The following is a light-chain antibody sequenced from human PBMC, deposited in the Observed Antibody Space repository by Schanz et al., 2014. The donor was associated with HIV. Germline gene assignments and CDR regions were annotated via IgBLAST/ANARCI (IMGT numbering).Light chain of an antibody. CDR3: SSYTRNYTRL. CDR1: SSNFRSNA. Sequence: QSVLTQPPSASGTPGQRVTISCSGSSSNFRSNAVHWYQQLPGTAPRLVIYNTFHRPSGVSDRFSGSKSGNTASLTISGLQADDEADYYCSSYTRNYTRLFGTGTKLTVL. CDR2: NTF. V-gene: IGLV1-44*01. J-gene: IGLJ1*01.